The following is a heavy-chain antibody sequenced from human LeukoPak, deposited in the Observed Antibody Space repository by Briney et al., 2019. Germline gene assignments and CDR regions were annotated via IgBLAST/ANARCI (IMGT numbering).Heavy chain of an antibody. CDR1: GFTLSSYS. CDR2: ISSSSSYI. J-gene: IGHJ4*02. D-gene: IGHD6-13*01. Sequence: GGSLRLSCAASGFTLSSYSMNWVRQASGKGLEWVSFISSSSSYIYYADSVKGRFTISRDNAKNSLYLQMNSLRAEDTAVYYCARGSSSWYYFDYWGQGTLVTVSS. V-gene: IGHV3-21*01. CDR3: ARGSSSWYYFDY.